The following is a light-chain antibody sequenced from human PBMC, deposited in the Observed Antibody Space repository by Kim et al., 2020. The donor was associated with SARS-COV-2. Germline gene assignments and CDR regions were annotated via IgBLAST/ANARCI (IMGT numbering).Light chain of an antibody. Sequence: DIVMTQSPDSLAVSLGERATINCKSSQSVLYSSNNKNYLAWYQQKPGQPPKLLIYWASTRESGVPDRFSASGSGTDFTLTISSLQAEDVAVYYCKQYYSAPPLFGGGTKVDIK. CDR2: WAS. V-gene: IGKV4-1*01. CDR3: KQYYSAPPL. CDR1: QSVLYSSNNKNY. J-gene: IGKJ4*01.